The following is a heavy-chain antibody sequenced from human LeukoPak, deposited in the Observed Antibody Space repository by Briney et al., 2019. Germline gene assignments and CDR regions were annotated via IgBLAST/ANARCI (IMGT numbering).Heavy chain of an antibody. J-gene: IGHJ4*02. CDR2: IYYSGST. Sequence: SETLSLTCAVSGGSISSATSYWGWIRQPPGKGLEWLGRIYYSGSTFYNPSLKSRVTISVDTSKNQFSLRLSSVTGADTAVYYCARHGSTDYFDYWGQGTLVTVSS. V-gene: IGHV4-39*01. D-gene: IGHD2-2*03. CDR3: ARHGSTDYFDY. CDR1: GGSISSATSY.